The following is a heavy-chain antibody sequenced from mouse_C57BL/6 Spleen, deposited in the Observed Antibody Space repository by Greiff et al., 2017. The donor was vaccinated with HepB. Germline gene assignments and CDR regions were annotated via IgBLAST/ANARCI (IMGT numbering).Heavy chain of an antibody. D-gene: IGHD3-3*01. Sequence: VKLQQSGAELVRPGASVKLSCKASGYTFTDYYINWVKQRPGQGLEWIARIYPGSGNTYYNEKFKGKATLTAEKSSSTAYMQLSSLTSEDSAVYFCARSRDFDYWGQGTTLTVSS. J-gene: IGHJ2*01. V-gene: IGHV1-76*01. CDR1: GYTFTDYY. CDR3: ARSRDFDY. CDR2: IYPGSGNT.